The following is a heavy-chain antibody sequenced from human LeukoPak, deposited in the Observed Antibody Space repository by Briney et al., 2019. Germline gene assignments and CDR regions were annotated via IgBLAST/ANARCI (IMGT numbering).Heavy chain of an antibody. V-gene: IGHV4-39*01. D-gene: IGHD1-26*01. J-gene: IGHJ4*02. CDR1: GGSISSSSYY. CDR2: IYYSGST. Sequence: PSETLSLTCTVSGGSISSSSYYWGWIRQPPGKGLEWIGSIYYSGSTYYNLSLKSRVTISVDTSKNQFSLKLSSVTAADTAVYYYARITIGSSGTKGEYYFDYWGQGTLVTVSS. CDR3: ARITIGSSGTKGEYYFDY.